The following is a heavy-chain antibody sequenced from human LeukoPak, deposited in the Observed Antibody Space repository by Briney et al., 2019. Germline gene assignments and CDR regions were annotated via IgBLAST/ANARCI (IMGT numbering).Heavy chain of an antibody. J-gene: IGHJ4*02. CDR1: GYTFTKYA. V-gene: IGHV7-4-1*02. Sequence: ASVKVSCKGSGYTFTKYAISWVRQAPGQGLEYMGWIDTNTGNPTCAQGFTGRFVFSLDTSVSTAYLQISSLKAEDSAIYFCANCYDSSGFFAYWGQGTLVTVSS. CDR2: IDTNTGNP. CDR3: ANCYDSSGFFAY. D-gene: IGHD3-22*01.